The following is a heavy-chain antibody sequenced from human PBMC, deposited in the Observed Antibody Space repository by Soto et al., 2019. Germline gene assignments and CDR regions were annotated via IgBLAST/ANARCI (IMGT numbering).Heavy chain of an antibody. CDR3: VYEERGLANFVY. Sequence: EVQLVESGGGLVQPGGSLRLSCAASGFTFSSYWMHWVRQAPGKGLVWVSRINSDGSDKSYADSVKGRFTVSRDNAKNTLYLQMNSLRAEDTAIYYCVYEERGLANFVYWGQGTLVTVSS. D-gene: IGHD5-12*01. CDR1: GFTFSSYW. CDR2: INSDGSDK. V-gene: IGHV3-74*01. J-gene: IGHJ4*02.